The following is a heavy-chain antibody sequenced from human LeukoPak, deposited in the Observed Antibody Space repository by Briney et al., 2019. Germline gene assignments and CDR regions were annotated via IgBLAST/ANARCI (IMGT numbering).Heavy chain of an antibody. CDR1: GFTSSGYV. CDR2: ISGSGADT. CDR3: ARNYYSDY. Sequence: GGSLRLSCEGSGFTSSGYVMSWVRQAPGKGLEWVSRISGSGADTYYVDSVKGRFTISRDNSKNTLYLQMNSLRGDDTAVYYCARNYYSDYWGQGTLVTVSS. D-gene: IGHD1-26*01. J-gene: IGHJ4*02. V-gene: IGHV3-23*01.